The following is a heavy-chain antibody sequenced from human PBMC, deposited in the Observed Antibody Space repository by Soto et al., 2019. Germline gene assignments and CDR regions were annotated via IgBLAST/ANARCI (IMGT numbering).Heavy chain of an antibody. J-gene: IGHJ4*02. V-gene: IGHV4-30-4*01. CDR3: ARASYYYDSSGYYHS. Sequence: QVQLQESGPGLVKPSQTLSLTCTVSGGSISSSDYYWSWIRQPPGKGLEWIGYIYYSGSTYYNPSLKRRVTISIDTSKNQFTLKLNSVTAADTAVYYCARASYYYDSSGYYHSWGQGTLVTVSS. D-gene: IGHD3-22*01. CDR1: GGSISSSDYY. CDR2: IYYSGST.